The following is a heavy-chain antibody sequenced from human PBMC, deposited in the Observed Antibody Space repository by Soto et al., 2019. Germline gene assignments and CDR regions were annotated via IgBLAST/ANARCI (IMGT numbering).Heavy chain of an antibody. J-gene: IGHJ4*02. CDR2: IYYSGST. Sequence: PSETLSLTCTVSGGSISSSSYYWGWIRQPPGKGLEWIGSIYYSGSTYYNPSLKSRVTISVDTSKNQFSLKLSSVTAADTAVYYCARDGNWRLDYWGQGALVTVSS. D-gene: IGHD1-1*01. CDR1: GGSISSSSYY. CDR3: ARDGNWRLDY. V-gene: IGHV4-39*02.